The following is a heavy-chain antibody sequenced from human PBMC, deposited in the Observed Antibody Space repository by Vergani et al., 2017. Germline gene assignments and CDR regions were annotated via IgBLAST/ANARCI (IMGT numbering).Heavy chain of an antibody. CDR2: VFYGGRT. D-gene: IGHD6-19*01. Sequence: QMQLQESGPGLVKPSETLSLSCTVSGDSISTSSYAWGWIRQPPGKTLEWIGTVFYGGRTSYNPSLKSRVPLSLDTSKKQISLHLTSVTAADTAVYYCAQHISVVRPSSMTAFDYWGQGTLVTVSS. J-gene: IGHJ4*02. V-gene: IGHV4-39*01. CDR1: GDSISTSSYA. CDR3: AQHISVVRPSSMTAFDY.